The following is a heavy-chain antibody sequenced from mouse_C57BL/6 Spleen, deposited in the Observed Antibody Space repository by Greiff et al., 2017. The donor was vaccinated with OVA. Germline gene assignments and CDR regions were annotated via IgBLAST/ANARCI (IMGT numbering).Heavy chain of an antibody. Sequence: EVQLQQSGPELVKPGASVKISCKASGYTFTDYYMNWVKQSHGKSLEWIGDINPNNGGTSYNQKFKGKATLTVDKSSSTAYMELRSLTSEDSAVYYCAKDDYGYYFDYWGQGTTLTVSS. CDR1: GYTFTDYY. CDR3: AKDDYGYYFDY. J-gene: IGHJ2*01. CDR2: INPNNGGT. V-gene: IGHV1-26*01. D-gene: IGHD2-4*01.